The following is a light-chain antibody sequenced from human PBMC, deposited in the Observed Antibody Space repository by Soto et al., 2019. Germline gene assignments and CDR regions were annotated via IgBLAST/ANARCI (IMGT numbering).Light chain of an antibody. CDR2: NSN. Sequence: QSVLTQPPSASGTPGQRVTISCSGSSSNIGSNAVIWYQQFPGTAPKLLVYNSNERPSGVPDRFSGSKSGTSASLAISGLQSEDEADYSCAAWDDTRGGLFGGGTKLTVL. V-gene: IGLV1-44*01. CDR1: SSNIGSNA. J-gene: IGLJ3*02. CDR3: AAWDDTRGGL.